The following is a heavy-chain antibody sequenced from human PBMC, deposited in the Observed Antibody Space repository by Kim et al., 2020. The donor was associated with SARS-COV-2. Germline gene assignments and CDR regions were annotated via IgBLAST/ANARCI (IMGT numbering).Heavy chain of an antibody. V-gene: IGHV4-34*01. D-gene: IGHD4-17*01. J-gene: IGHJ4*02. Sequence: SETLSLTCAVYGGSFSGYYWSWIRQPPGKGLEWIGEINHSGSTNYNPSLKSRVTISVDTSKNQFSLKLSSVTAADTAVYYCARVNYGDFDYWGQGTLVTVSS. CDR1: GGSFSGYY. CDR3: ARVNYGDFDY. CDR2: INHSGST.